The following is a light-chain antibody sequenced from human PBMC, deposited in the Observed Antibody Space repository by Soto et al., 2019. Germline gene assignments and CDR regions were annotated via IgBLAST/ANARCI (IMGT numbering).Light chain of an antibody. Sequence: EIVLTQSPGTLSLSPGERATLSCRASQSVSSGYLGWYQQKPGQAPRLLIHGASSRATGIPDRFSGSGAGTDFTLTISRLEPEDFAVYYCQQYGSSPFTFGPGTKVDIK. CDR3: QQYGSSPFT. J-gene: IGKJ3*01. CDR2: GAS. V-gene: IGKV3-20*01. CDR1: QSVSSGY.